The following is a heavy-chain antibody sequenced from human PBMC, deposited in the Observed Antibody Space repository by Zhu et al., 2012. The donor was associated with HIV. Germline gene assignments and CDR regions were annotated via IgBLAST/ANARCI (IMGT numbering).Heavy chain of an antibody. CDR3: VERGRNFDY. V-gene: IGHV4-4*09. J-gene: IGHJ4*02. D-gene: IGHD3-16*01. CDR1: GGSIDYYY. CDR2: INTNENT. Sequence: QVQLQESGPRLVKPSETLSLTCTVSGGSIDYYYWSWLRQPPGKELEWIGYINTNENTNYNPSLQSRVTISADTSKNQFSLKLTSVTAADTAVYYCVERGRNFDYWGQGTLVTVSS.